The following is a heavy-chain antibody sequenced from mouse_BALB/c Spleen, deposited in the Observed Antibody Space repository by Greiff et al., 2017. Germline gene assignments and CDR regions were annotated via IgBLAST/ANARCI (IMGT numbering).Heavy chain of an antibody. V-gene: IGHV5-12-2*01. Sequence: EVMLVESGGGLVQPGGSLKLSCAASGFTFSSYTMSWVRQTPEKRLEWVAYISNGGGSTYYPDTVKGRFTISRDNAKNTLYLQMSSLKSEDTAMYYCAKGATDYAMDYWGQGTSVTVSS. CDR2: ISNGGGST. J-gene: IGHJ4*01. D-gene: IGHD3-1*01. CDR3: AKGATDYAMDY. CDR1: GFTFSSYT.